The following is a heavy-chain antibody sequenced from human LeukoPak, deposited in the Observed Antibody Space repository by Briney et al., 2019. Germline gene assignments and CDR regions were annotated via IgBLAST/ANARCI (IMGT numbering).Heavy chain of an antibody. CDR2: MNPNSGNT. J-gene: IGHJ4*02. CDR1: GYTFTSYG. V-gene: IGHV1-8*02. D-gene: IGHD3-3*01. CDR3: ARVKGTMDDFWSGYLQVLDY. Sequence: ASVKVSCKASGYTFTSYGISWVRQAPGQGLEWMGWMNPNSGNTGYAQKFQGRVTMTRNTSISTAYMELSSLRSEDTAVYYCARVKGTMDDFWSGYLQVLDYWGQGTLVTVSS.